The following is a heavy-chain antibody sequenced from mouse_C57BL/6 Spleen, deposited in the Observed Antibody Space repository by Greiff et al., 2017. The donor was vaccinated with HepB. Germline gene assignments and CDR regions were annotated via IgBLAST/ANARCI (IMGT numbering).Heavy chain of an antibody. CDR3: ARVRAYGSKDYFDY. CDR1: GFTSSDYY. D-gene: IGHD1-1*01. Sequence: EVKLMESEGGLVQPGSFMKLSCTASGFTSSDYYMAWVRQVPEKGLEWVANINYDGSSTYYLDSLKSRFIISRDNAKNILYLQMSSLKSEDTATYYCARVRAYGSKDYFDYWGQGTTLTVSS. CDR2: INYDGSST. J-gene: IGHJ2*01. V-gene: IGHV5-16*01.